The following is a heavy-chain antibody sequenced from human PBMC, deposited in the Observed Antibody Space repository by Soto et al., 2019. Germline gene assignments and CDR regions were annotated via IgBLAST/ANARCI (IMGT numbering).Heavy chain of an antibody. CDR2: ISFNGNSL. V-gene: IGHV3-30-3*01. D-gene: IGHD3-9*01. CDR1: EFSFSRYA. J-gene: IGHJ4*02. CDR3: ARTFDTITYYFDY. Sequence: GGSRRHSCTASEFSFSRYAMHWIRQSPGKGLEWVAVISFNGNSLHYADSVKDRFTISRDNSKSTLYLQMNNMRTEDTAVYYCARTFDTITYYFDYWGQGTLVTVSS.